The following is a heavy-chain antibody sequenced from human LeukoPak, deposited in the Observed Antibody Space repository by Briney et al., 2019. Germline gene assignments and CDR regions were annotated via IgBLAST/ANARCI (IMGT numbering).Heavy chain of an antibody. CDR1: GYSFTGYW. J-gene: IGHJ3*02. Sequence: GESLKISCKGSGYSFTGYWIGWVRQMPGKGLEWMGIIYPGDSDTRYSPSFQGQVTISADKSISTAYLQWSSLKASDTAVYYCARRQTPPRFWSGYPDAFDIWGQGTMVTVSS. D-gene: IGHD3-3*01. V-gene: IGHV5-51*01. CDR3: ARRQTPPRFWSGYPDAFDI. CDR2: IYPGDSDT.